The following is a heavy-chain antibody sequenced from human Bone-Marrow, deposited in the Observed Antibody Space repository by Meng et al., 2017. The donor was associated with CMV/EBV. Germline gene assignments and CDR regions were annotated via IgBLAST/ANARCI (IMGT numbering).Heavy chain of an antibody. J-gene: IGHJ4*02. Sequence: GESLKISCAASGFTFSSYEMNWVRQAPGKGLVWVSRINSDGSSTSYADSVKGRFTISRDNAKNTLYLQMNSLRAEDTAVYYCARDGPPYNWNDVLGGWGEGTLVTVSS. D-gene: IGHD1-1*01. CDR2: INSDGSST. CDR1: GFTFSSYE. CDR3: ARDGPPYNWNDVLGG. V-gene: IGHV3-74*01.